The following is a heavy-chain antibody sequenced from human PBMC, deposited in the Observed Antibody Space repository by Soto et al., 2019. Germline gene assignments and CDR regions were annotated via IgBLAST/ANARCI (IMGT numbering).Heavy chain of an antibody. V-gene: IGHV3-74*01. J-gene: IGHJ6*02. CDR2: LNSDGSTT. CDR1: GFTFSSYW. CDR3: VREGYPAWVYGVDG. D-gene: IGHD1-1*01. Sequence: EVQLVESGGGLVQPGGSLRLSCAASGFTFSSYWMHWVRQAPGKGLVWVSRLNSDGSTTNYADTVKGRFTIARDNARNTLYLQMNRLRAEDTAVYYCVREGYPAWVYGVDGGGQGTTVTVAS.